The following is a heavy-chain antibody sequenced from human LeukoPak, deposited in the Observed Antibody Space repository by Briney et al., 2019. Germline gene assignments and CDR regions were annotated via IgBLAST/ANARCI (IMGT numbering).Heavy chain of an antibody. CDR1: GFTFSSYE. D-gene: IGHD3-22*01. CDR3: ARDCMDSYYYDSSGYFDY. J-gene: IGHJ4*02. V-gene: IGHV3-48*03. Sequence: GGSLRLSCAASGFTFSSYEMYWVRQAPGKGLEWVSYISSSGSTIYHADSVKGRSTISRDNAKNSLYLQMHSLRAEDTAVYYCARDCMDSYYYDSSGYFDYWGQGTLVTVSS. CDR2: ISSSGSTI.